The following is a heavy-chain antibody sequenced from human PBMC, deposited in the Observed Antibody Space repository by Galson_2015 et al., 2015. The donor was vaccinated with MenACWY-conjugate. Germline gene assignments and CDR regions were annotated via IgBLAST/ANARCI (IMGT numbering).Heavy chain of an antibody. V-gene: IGHV3-7*03. Sequence: SLRLSCAASGFTFSSYWMSWVRQAPGKGLEWVANIKQDGSEKYYVDSVKGRFTISRDNAKNSLYLQMNSLRAEDTAVYYCAREQWLQFPYYYYGMDVWGQGTTVTVSS. CDR2: IKQDGSEK. CDR1: GFTFSSYW. D-gene: IGHD5-24*01. J-gene: IGHJ6*02. CDR3: AREQWLQFPYYYYGMDV.